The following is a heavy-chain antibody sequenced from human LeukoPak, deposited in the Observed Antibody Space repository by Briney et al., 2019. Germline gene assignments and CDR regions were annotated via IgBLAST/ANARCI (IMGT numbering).Heavy chain of an antibody. Sequence: SETLSLTCAVYGGSFSGYYWSWIRQPPGKGLEWIGEINHSGSTNYNPSLKSRVTISVDTSKNQFSLKLSSVTAADTAVYYCARGSESVFAWGQGTLVTVSS. CDR2: INHSGST. J-gene: IGHJ4*02. D-gene: IGHD3-16*01. V-gene: IGHV4-34*01. CDR3: ARGSESVFA. CDR1: GGSFSGYY.